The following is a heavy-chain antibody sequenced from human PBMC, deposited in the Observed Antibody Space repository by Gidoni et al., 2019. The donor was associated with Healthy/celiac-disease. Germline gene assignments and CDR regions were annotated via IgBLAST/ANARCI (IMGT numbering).Heavy chain of an antibody. CDR1: VYTLPELS. CDR2: FDPEDGET. CDR3: ATSYVPAAPYYYYYGMDV. Sequence: QVQLVQSGAEVKKPGASVKVSCKVSVYTLPELSMHWVRQAPGKGLEWMGGFDPEDGETIYAQKFQGRVTMTEDTSTDTAYMELSSLRSEDTAVYYCATSYVPAAPYYYYYGMDVWGQGTTVTVSS. V-gene: IGHV1-24*01. D-gene: IGHD2-2*01. J-gene: IGHJ6*02.